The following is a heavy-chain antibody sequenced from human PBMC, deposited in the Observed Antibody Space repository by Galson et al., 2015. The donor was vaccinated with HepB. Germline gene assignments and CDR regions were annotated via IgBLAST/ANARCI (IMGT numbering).Heavy chain of an antibody. Sequence: SVKVSCKASGYTFTSYAMHWVRQAPGQRLEWMGWINAGNDTTKYSQKFQGRVTITRDTSASTAYMELSSLRSEDTAVYYCARERSSNYYDSSGYCYYFDYWGQGTLVTVSS. CDR2: INAGNDTT. V-gene: IGHV1-3*01. J-gene: IGHJ4*02. CDR3: ARERSSNYYDSSGYCYYFDY. D-gene: IGHD3-22*01. CDR1: GYTFTSYA.